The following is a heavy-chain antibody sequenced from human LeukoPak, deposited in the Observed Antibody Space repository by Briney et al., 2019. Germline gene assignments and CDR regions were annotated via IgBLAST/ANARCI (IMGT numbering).Heavy chain of an antibody. V-gene: IGHV3-23*01. J-gene: IGHJ4*02. Sequence: PAGGSLRLSCAASGFTFSSYAMSWVRQAPGKGLEWVSAISGSGGSTYYADSVKGRFTISRDNSKNTLYLQMNSLRAEDTAVYYCAKGSAPRFGDFDYWGQGTLVTVSS. D-gene: IGHD3-10*01. CDR3: AKGSAPRFGDFDY. CDR2: ISGSGGST. CDR1: GFTFSSYA.